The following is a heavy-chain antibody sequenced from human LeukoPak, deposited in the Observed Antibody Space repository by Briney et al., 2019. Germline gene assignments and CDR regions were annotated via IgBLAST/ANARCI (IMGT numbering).Heavy chain of an antibody. V-gene: IGHV4-4*07. CDR3: ARDKNYYDSSGRTNWFDP. Sequence: PSETLSLTCTVSGGSISSYYWSWIRQPAGKGLEWIGRIYTSGSTNYNPSLKSRVTMSVDTSKNQLSLKLSSVTAVDTAVYYCARDKNYYDSSGRTNWFDPWGQGTLVTVSS. J-gene: IGHJ5*02. CDR1: GGSISSYY. D-gene: IGHD3-22*01. CDR2: IYTSGST.